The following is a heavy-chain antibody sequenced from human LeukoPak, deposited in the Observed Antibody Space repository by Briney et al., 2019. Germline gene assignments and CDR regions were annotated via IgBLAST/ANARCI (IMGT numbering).Heavy chain of an antibody. CDR2: ISSTSAYI. Sequence: GGSLRLSCAGSGFALKSYSLSWVRQAPGKGLEWVSSISSTSAYIYYADSVKGRFTISRDNAKNSLYLQMNSLRAEDTAVYYCARRGAVGATLGRRKYFFDYWGQGTLVSVSS. V-gene: IGHV3-21*01. CDR3: ARRGAVGATLGRRKYFFDY. D-gene: IGHD1-26*01. J-gene: IGHJ4*02. CDR1: GFALKSYS.